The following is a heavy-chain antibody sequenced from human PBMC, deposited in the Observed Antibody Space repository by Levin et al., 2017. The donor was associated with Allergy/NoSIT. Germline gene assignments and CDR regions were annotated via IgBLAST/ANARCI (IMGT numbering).Heavy chain of an antibody. D-gene: IGHD3-22*01. CDR3: AKDKLINYYDSSGHYVEGGMDV. J-gene: IGHJ6*02. CDR2: ISWNSGSI. Sequence: SLKISCAASGFTFDDYAMHWVRQAPGKGLEWVSGISWNSGSIGYADSVKGRFTISRDNAKNSLYLQMNSLRAEDTALYYCAKDKLINYYDSSGHYVEGGMDVWGQGTTVTVSS. V-gene: IGHV3-9*01. CDR1: GFTFDDYA.